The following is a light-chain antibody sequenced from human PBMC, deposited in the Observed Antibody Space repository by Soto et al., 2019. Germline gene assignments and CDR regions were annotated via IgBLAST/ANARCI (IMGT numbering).Light chain of an antibody. V-gene: IGLV4-69*01. J-gene: IGLJ2*01. Sequence: QSVLTQSPSASASLGASVKLTCTLSSGHSSYAIAWHQQQPEKGPRYLMKLNSDGSHSKGDGIPDRFSGSSSGAERYLTISSLQSGDEADYYCQNWGTGIQVVFGGGTKVTVL. CDR1: SGHSSYA. CDR2: LNSDGSH. CDR3: QNWGTGIQVV.